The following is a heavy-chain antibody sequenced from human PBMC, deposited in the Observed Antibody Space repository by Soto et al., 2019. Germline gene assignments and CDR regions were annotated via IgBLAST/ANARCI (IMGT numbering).Heavy chain of an antibody. CDR1: GFTFSSYS. CDR2: ISSSSSYI. D-gene: IGHD4-4*01. CDR3: ANDYSPTHGRWYYYGMDV. Sequence: EVQLVESGGGLVKPGGSLRLSCAASGFTFSSYSMNWVRQAPGKGLEWVSSISSSSSYIYYADSVKGRFTISRDNAKNSLYLQMNSLRAEDTAVYYCANDYSPTHGRWYYYGMDVWGQGTTVTVSS. J-gene: IGHJ6*02. V-gene: IGHV3-21*01.